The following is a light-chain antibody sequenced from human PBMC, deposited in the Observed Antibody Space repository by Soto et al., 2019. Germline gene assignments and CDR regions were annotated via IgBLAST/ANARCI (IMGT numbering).Light chain of an antibody. J-gene: IGLJ2*01. V-gene: IGLV2-14*01. CDR1: SSDVDGSNY. CDR3: SSYTSTSVI. Sequence: QSALTQPASVSGSXXXXXXXXXTGTSSDVDGSNYLACYQQHPDKAPKLMIYEVSSRPSGIYICFSGSKSGNTASLTISGLQAEDEADYYCSSYTSTSVIFGGGTKLTVL. CDR2: EVS.